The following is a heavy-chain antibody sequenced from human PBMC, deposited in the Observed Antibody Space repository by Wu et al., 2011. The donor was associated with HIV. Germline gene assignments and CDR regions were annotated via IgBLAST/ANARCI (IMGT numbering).Heavy chain of an antibody. CDR2: IIPIFGAA. V-gene: IGHV1-69*05. CDR3: ARAVLVGATTLLNYFDP. J-gene: IGHJ5*02. D-gene: IGHD1-26*01. Sequence: QVPLVQSGAEVVQPGASVMVSCKASGGTFSSYAISWVRQAPGQGLEWMGGIIPIFGAANYAQKFQGRVTITTHESTTTAYMQLSSLRSEDTAVYYCARAVLVGATTLLNYFDPWGQGTLVTVSS. CDR1: GGTFSSYA.